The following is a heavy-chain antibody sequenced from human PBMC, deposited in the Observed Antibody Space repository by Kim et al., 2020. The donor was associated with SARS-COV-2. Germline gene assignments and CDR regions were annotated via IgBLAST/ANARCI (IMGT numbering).Heavy chain of an antibody. Sequence: GGSLRLSCAASGFTFSSYGMHWVRQAPGKGLEWVAVISYDGSNKYYADSVKGRFTISRDNSKNTLYLQMNSLRAEDTAVYYCAKDPGHGSGGSCYGMDVWGQGTKVTVSS. CDR2: ISYDGSNK. J-gene: IGHJ6*02. D-gene: IGHD2-15*01. CDR1: GFTFSSYG. V-gene: IGHV3-30*18. CDR3: AKDPGHGSGGSCYGMDV.